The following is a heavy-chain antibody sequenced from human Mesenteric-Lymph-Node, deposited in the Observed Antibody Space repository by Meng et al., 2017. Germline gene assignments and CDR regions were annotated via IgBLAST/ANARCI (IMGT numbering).Heavy chain of an antibody. CDR2: IYASGST. J-gene: IGHJ4*02. CDR3: SREEVY. CDR1: GASISRGGYY. Sequence: QLQLQESGPGLVKPSQTLSLTCTVSGASISRGGYYWSWIRQPPGKGLEWIGNIYASGSTYYNPSLQSRVTISVDTSKNQFSLNLYSVTAADTAVYYCSREEVYWGQGTLVTVYS. V-gene: IGHV4-30-4*01.